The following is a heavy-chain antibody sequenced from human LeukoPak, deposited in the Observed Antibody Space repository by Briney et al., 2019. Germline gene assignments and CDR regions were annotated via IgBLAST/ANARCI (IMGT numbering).Heavy chain of an antibody. CDR1: GGSISSGGYS. D-gene: IGHD6-13*01. CDR2: IYHSGST. CDR3: ARGPSSSWYFESRYYYYGMDV. J-gene: IGHJ6*02. V-gene: IGHV4-30-2*01. Sequence: PSETLSLTCAVSGGSISSGGYSWSWIRQPPGKGLEWIGYIYHSGSTYYNPSLKSRVTISVDRSKNQFSLKLSSVTAADTAVYYCARGPSSSWYFESRYYYYGMDVWGQGTTVTVSS.